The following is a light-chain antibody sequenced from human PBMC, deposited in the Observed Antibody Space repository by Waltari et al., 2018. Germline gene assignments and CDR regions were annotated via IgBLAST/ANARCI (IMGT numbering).Light chain of an antibody. V-gene: IGLV3-1*01. Sequence: SYELTQRPSVSVSPGQTASITCSGDKLGDKYACWYQQKTGQSPVLVIYQDRKRPSGIPERFSCSNSGNTATLTISGTQAMDEADYYCQAWDSSTAWVFGGGTKLTVL. J-gene: IGLJ3*02. CDR3: QAWDSSTAWV. CDR2: QDR. CDR1: KLGDKY.